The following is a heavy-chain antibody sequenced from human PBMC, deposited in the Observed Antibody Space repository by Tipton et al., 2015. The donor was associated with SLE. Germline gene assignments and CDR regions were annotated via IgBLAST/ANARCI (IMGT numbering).Heavy chain of an antibody. CDR1: GGSFSGYY. V-gene: IGHV4-34*01. D-gene: IGHD6-19*01. Sequence: GLVKPSETLSLTCAVYGGSFSGYYWSWIRQPPGKGLEWIGEINHSGSTNYNPSLKSRVTISVDTSKNQFSLKLSSVTAADTAVYYCASSDSSGPRGWFDPWGQGTLVTVSS. J-gene: IGHJ5*02. CDR2: INHSGST. CDR3: ASSDSSGPRGWFDP.